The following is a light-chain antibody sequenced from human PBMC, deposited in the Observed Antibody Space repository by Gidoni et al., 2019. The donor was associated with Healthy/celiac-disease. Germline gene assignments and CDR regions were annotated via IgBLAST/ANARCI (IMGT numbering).Light chain of an antibody. CDR3: CSYAGSYTLYV. CDR1: SSDVGGYHY. J-gene: IGLJ1*01. Sequence: QSVLPRPRSVSGSPSQSVTISCTGTSSDVGGYHYVSWYQQQPGKAPKLMIYYVSKRPSGVPDRFSGSKSGNTASLTISGLQAEDEADYYCCSYAGSYTLYVFGTGTKVTVL. CDR2: YVS. V-gene: IGLV2-11*01.